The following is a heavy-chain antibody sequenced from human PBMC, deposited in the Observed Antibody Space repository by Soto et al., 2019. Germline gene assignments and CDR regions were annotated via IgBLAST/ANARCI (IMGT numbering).Heavy chain of an antibody. V-gene: IGHV3-21*01. CDR2: ISRDSDYK. D-gene: IGHD1-26*01. CDR3: ARVIGGYRTGNYYYYGMDV. J-gene: IGHJ6*02. CDR1: GFTFSGYT. Sequence: GGSLRLSCAVSGFTFSGYTMNWIRQTPGKGLEWVSSISRDSDYKHYADSLKGRFTISRDNAQGSLYLQINSLRADDTAVYYCARVIGGYRTGNYYYYGMDVWGQGTTVTVSS.